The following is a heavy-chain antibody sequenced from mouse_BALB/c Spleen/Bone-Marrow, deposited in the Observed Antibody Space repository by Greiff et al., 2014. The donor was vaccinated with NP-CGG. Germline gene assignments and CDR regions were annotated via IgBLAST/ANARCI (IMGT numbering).Heavy chain of an antibody. CDR1: GFNIKDTY. CDR3: ARAYYGNYPYAMDY. V-gene: IGHV14-3*02. D-gene: IGHD2-10*01. J-gene: IGHJ4*01. CDR2: IDPANGNT. Sequence: EVQLQQFGAELVKPGASVKLSCTASGFNIKDTYMHWAKQRPEQGLEWIGRIDPANGNTKYDPKFQGKATITADTSSNTAYLQLSSLTSEDTAVYFCARAYYGNYPYAMDYWGQGTSVTVSS.